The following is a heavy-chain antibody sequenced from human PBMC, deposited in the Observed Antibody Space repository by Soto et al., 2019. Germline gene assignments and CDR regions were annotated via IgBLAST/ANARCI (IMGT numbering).Heavy chain of an antibody. CDR2: ISYDGSNK. D-gene: IGHD6-6*01. Sequence: GGSLRLSCAASGFTFSSYCMHWVRQAPGKGLEWVAVISYDGSNKYYADSVKGRFTISRDNSKNTLYLQMNSLRAEDTAVYYCAKDSSSYYFDYWGQGTLVTVSS. CDR3: AKDSSSYYFDY. V-gene: IGHV3-30*18. CDR1: GFTFSSYC. J-gene: IGHJ4*02.